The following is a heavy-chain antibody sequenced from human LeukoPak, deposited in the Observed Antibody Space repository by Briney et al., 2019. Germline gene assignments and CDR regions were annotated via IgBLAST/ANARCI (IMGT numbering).Heavy chain of an antibody. CDR2: IYHSGST. D-gene: IGHD3-16*01. J-gene: IGHJ6*03. Sequence: PSGTLSLTCAVSGGSISSSNWWSWVRQPPGKGLEWIGEIYHSGSTNYNPSLKSRVTISVDKSKNQFSLKLSSVTAADTAVYYCARDGWTLGVGYYYYYYMDVWGKGTTVTVSS. CDR1: GGSISSSNW. V-gene: IGHV4-4*02. CDR3: ARDGWTLGVGYYYYYYMDV.